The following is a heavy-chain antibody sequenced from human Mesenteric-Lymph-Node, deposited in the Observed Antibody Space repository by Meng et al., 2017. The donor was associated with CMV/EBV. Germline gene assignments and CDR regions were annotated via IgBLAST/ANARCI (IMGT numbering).Heavy chain of an antibody. J-gene: IGHJ6*02. D-gene: IGHD1-1*01. CDR2: IKEDGSEK. CDR3: VRDRPNNSWNPLLDV. V-gene: IGHV3-7*01. Sequence: GGSLRLSCPASGFTFDDYGMSWVRQAPGKGLEWVANIKEDGSEKFYVGSVKGRFTISRDNAKNSLYLQMNSLRAEDTAVYYCVRDRPNNSWNPLLDVWGQGTTVTVSS. CDR1: GFTFDDYG.